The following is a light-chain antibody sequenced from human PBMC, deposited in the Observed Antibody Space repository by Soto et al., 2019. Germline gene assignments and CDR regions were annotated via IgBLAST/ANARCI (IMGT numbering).Light chain of an antibody. CDR2: DNN. V-gene: IGLV1-51*01. CDR3: GTWDSSLSAGEV. CDR1: SSNIGKNY. Sequence: QPVLTQPPSVSAAPGQKVTISCSGSSSNIGKNYVSWYQQLPGTAPKLLIYDNNKRPSGIPDRFSGSKSGTSATLGITGLQTGDEADYYCGTWDSSLSAGEVFGTGTKLTVL. J-gene: IGLJ1*01.